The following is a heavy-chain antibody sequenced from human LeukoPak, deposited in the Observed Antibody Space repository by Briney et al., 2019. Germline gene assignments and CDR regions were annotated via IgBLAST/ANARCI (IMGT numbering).Heavy chain of an antibody. D-gene: IGHD4-17*01. J-gene: IGHJ4*02. Sequence: SETLSLTCTVSGASFNSYYWSWLRQPAGKGLEWIGRIHTSGSTDYSPSLQSRVTISIDTSHKQFSLNLSSVTAADTAVYYCARDIVYLPDEDYGGGRGTRVTVSS. CDR2: IHTSGST. V-gene: IGHV4-4*07. CDR1: GASFNSYY. CDR3: ARDIVYLPDEDYG.